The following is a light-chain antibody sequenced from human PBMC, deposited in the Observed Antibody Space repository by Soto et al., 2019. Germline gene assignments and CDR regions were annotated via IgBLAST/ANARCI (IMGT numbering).Light chain of an antibody. CDR3: PHSNNWLWP. CDR2: GAS. V-gene: IGKV3-15*01. Sequence: EIVMTQSPATLSVSPGERATLCCGGRESVSSNLAWYQQKPGQAPRLLIFGASTRATGIPARFSGSGSGTKFTLTISSLQSEDFAVYYCPHSNNWLWPFGQGTK. CDR1: ESVSSN. J-gene: IGKJ1*01.